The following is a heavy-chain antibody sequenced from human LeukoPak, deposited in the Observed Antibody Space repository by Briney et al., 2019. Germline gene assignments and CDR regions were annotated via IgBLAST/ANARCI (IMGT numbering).Heavy chain of an antibody. CDR1: GFTFSSFA. CDR3: ARVGGAMVLDY. J-gene: IGHJ4*02. CDR2: ISASGGST. D-gene: IGHD5-18*01. Sequence: GGSLRLSCAASGFTFSSFAMTWVRQAPGKGLEWVSVISASGGSTYYADSVKGRFTISRDNSKNTLYLQMNSLRAEDTAVYYCARVGGAMVLDYWGEGTLVTVSS. V-gene: IGHV3-23*01.